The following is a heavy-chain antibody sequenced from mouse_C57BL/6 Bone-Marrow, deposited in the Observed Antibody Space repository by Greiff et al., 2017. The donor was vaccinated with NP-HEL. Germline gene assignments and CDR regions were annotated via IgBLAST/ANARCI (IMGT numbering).Heavy chain of an antibody. CDR2: ISSGGSYT. CDR1: GFTFSSYG. J-gene: IGHJ3*01. D-gene: IGHD1-1*01. Sequence: EVKLMDSGGDLVKPGGSLKLSCAASGFTFSSYGMSWVRQTPDKRLEWVATISSGGSYTYYPDSVKGRFTISRDNAKNTLYLQMSSLKSEDTAMYYCASHYGSSPFAYWGQGTLVTVSA. CDR3: ASHYGSSPFAY. V-gene: IGHV5-6*01.